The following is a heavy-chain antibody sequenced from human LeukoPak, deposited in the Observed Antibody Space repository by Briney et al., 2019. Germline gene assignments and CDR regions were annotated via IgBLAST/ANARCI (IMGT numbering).Heavy chain of an antibody. V-gene: IGHV3-74*01. J-gene: IGHJ3*02. Sequence: GGSLRLSCAASGFTFSSYWMHWVRQAPGKGLVWVSRINGDGSSTTYADSVKGRFTISRDNAKNTLDLQINSLRVEDTAVYYCARGGSYSNDAFDIWGQGTMVTVSS. CDR2: INGDGSST. D-gene: IGHD1-26*01. CDR1: GFTFSSYW. CDR3: ARGGSYSNDAFDI.